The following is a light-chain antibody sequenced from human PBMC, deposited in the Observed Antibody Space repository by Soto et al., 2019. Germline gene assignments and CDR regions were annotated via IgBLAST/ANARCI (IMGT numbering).Light chain of an antibody. V-gene: IGLV2-8*01. CDR1: SSDVGGYNY. CDR3: SSYAGSNIYVV. Sequence: QSALTQPPSASGSPGQSVTISCTGTSSDVGGYNYVSWYQHHPGKAPKLMLYEVNTRPSGVPDRFSGSKSGNTASLTVSGLQAEDKADYYCSSYAGSNIYVVFGGGTKLTVL. J-gene: IGLJ3*02. CDR2: EVN.